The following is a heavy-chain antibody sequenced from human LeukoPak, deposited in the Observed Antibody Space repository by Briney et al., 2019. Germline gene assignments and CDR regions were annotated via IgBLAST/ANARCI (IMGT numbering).Heavy chain of an antibody. Sequence: GASVKVSCKASGYTFTGYYMHWVRQAPGQGLEWMGWINPNSGGTNYAQKFQGRVTMTRDTSISTAYMELSRLRSDDTAVYYCARAVGVVVPAATGPWGQGTLVTVSS. CDR2: INPNSGGT. J-gene: IGHJ5*02. V-gene: IGHV1-2*02. CDR1: GYTFTGYY. D-gene: IGHD2-2*01. CDR3: ARAVGVVVPAATGP.